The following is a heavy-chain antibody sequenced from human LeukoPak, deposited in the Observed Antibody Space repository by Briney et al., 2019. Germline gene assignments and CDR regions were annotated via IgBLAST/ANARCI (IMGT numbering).Heavy chain of an antibody. Sequence: SGPALVQPTQTLTLTCTFSGFSLSTSGMCVSWIRQPPGKALEWLARIDWDDGKYYSTSLKTRVTISKDTSKNQVVLTMTNMDPVDTATYYCARTGSTSGYYQYYFDYWGQGTLVTVSS. CDR3: ARTGSTSGYYQYYFDY. CDR2: IDWDDGK. V-gene: IGHV2-70*11. D-gene: IGHD3-22*01. CDR1: GFSLSTSGMC. J-gene: IGHJ4*02.